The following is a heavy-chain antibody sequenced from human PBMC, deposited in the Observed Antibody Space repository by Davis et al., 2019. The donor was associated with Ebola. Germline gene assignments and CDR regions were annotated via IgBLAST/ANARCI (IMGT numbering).Heavy chain of an antibody. D-gene: IGHD6-13*01. J-gene: IGHJ4*02. Sequence: GESLKISCAASGFTFSSYAMSWVRQAPGKGLEWVSAISGSGGSTYYADSVKGRFTISRDNSKNTLYLQMNSLRAEDTAVYYCATIPDSGSWYGDYWGQGTLVTVSS. V-gene: IGHV3-23*01. CDR3: ATIPDSGSWYGDY. CDR2: ISGSGGST. CDR1: GFTFSSYA.